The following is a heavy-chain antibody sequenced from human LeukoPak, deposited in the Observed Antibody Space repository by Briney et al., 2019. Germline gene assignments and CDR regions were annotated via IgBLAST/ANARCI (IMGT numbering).Heavy chain of an antibody. Sequence: SETLSLTCTVSGGSISSYYWSWIRQPPGKGLEWIGYIYYSGSTNYNPSLKSRVTISVDTSKNQFSLKLSSVTAADTAVYYCASSYWNYWFDPWGQGTLVTVSS. D-gene: IGHD1-7*01. CDR1: GGSISSYY. CDR3: ASSYWNYWFDP. CDR2: IYYSGST. J-gene: IGHJ5*02. V-gene: IGHV4-59*01.